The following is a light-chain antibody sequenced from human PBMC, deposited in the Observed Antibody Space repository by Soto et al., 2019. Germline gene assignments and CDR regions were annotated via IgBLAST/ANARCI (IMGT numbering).Light chain of an antibody. J-gene: IGKJ1*01. CDR3: QQYNNWPRT. V-gene: IGKV3D-15*01. CDR2: GAS. CDR1: QSSSSSY. Sequence: IALTQSPGTVSSTTGERAILSCRAGQSSSSSYLAWYQQKPGQAPRLLIYGASSRATGIPARFSGSGSGTEFTLTISSLQSEDFAVYYCQQYNNWPRTFGQGTKV.